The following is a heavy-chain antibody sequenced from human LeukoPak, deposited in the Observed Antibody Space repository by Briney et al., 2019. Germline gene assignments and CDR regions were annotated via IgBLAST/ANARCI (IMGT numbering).Heavy chain of an antibody. Sequence: SSETLSLTCAVYGGSFSGYYWSWIRQPPGKGLEWIGEINHSGSTNYNPSLKSRVTISVDTSKNQFSLKLSSVTAADTAVYYCARAFLFSRDDYGDYGAFDIWGQGTMVTVSS. CDR2: INHSGST. V-gene: IGHV4-34*01. J-gene: IGHJ3*02. CDR3: ARAFLFSRDDYGDYGAFDI. D-gene: IGHD4-17*01. CDR1: GGSFSGYY.